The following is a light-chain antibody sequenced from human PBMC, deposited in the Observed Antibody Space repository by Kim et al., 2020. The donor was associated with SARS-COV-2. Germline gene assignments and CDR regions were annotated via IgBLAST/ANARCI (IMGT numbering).Light chain of an antibody. V-gene: IGKV3-15*01. CDR2: GAS. CDR3: QKYNNWPPLT. Sequence: SPGESATLSCRASQSVSSNLAWDQQKPGQAPRLLIYGASTRATGIPARFSGSGSGTEFTLTISSLQSEDFAVYYCQKYNNWPPLTFGGGTKVDIK. CDR1: QSVSSN. J-gene: IGKJ4*01.